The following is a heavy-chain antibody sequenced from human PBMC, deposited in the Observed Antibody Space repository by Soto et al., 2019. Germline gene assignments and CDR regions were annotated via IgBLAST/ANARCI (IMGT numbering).Heavy chain of an antibody. J-gene: IGHJ4*02. D-gene: IGHD6-19*01. CDR2: IYYSGST. CDR1: GGSVSSGSYY. V-gene: IGHV4-61*01. CDR3: AGGYSSGWYIPPNYFDY. Sequence: QVQLQESGPGLVKPSETLSLTCTVSGGSVSSGSYYWSWIRQPPGKGLEWIGYIYYSGSTNYNPCLKSRVTISVDTSKNQFSLKLSSGTAADTAVYYCAGGYSSGWYIPPNYFDYWGQGTLVTVSS.